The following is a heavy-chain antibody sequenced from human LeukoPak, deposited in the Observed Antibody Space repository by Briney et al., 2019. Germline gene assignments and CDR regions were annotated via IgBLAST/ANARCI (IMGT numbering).Heavy chain of an antibody. CDR1: GFNFGHYA. V-gene: IGHV3-43D*03. CDR3: AKERRGYYMDV. CDR2: ISWDASGT. D-gene: IGHD3-10*01. Sequence: GGSLRLACAASGFNFGHYAMQWVRQAPGKGLEWVSLISWDASGTYYADSVKGRFTISRDNSKNSLSLQMNSLRPEDTALYYCAKERRGYYMDVWGKGTTVTVSS. J-gene: IGHJ6*03.